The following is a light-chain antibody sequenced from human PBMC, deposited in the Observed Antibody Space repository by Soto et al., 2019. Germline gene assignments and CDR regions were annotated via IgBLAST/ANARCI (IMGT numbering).Light chain of an antibody. V-gene: IGLV1-47*01. CDR2: RNN. J-gene: IGLJ3*02. CDR1: SSNIETNY. CDR3: AAWDDRLSRVV. Sequence: QSVLTQPPSASGTPGQRVTVSCSGSSSNIETNYVYWYQQLPGTAPKLLIFRNNQRPSGVPDRFSGSKSDTSASLAISGLRSEDEADYFCAAWDDRLSRVVFGGGTKLTVL.